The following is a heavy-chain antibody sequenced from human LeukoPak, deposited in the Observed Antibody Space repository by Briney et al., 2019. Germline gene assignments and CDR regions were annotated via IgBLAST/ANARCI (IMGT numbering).Heavy chain of an antibody. D-gene: IGHD3-3*01. V-gene: IGHV4-31*03. J-gene: IGHJ4*02. CDR2: IYYSGST. Sequence: SQTLSLTCTVSGSSISSGGSYWSWIRQHPGKGLEWIGYIYYSGSTYYNPSLKSRVTISVDTSKNQFSLKLSSVTAADTAVYYCARGYYDFWSGYYLWGQGTLVTVSS. CDR1: GSSISSGGSY. CDR3: ARGYYDFWSGYYL.